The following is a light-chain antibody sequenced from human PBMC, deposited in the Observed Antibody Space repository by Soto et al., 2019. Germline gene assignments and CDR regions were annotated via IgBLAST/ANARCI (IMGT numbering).Light chain of an antibody. Sequence: DIQLTQSPSSLSASVGDRVTITCRASQAIENYLAWYQQRPGKVPKLLIFGATTLQPGVPSRFSGSGSETDFTLTISSLQPEDVATYYCQNCKSAVFTFGPGTKVDTK. J-gene: IGKJ3*01. CDR1: QAIENY. CDR2: GAT. V-gene: IGKV1-27*01. CDR3: QNCKSAVFT.